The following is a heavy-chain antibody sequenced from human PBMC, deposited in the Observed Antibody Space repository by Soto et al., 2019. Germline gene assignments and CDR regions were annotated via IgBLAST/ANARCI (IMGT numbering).Heavy chain of an antibody. D-gene: IGHD3-10*01. CDR1: GGSFSGYY. J-gene: IGHJ6*02. Sequence: SETLSLTCAVYGGSFSGYYWSWIRQPPGKGLKWIGGLYHSGSTNYNPSLKSRVTISVDTSKNQFSLKLSSVTAADTAIYYCARGEYPGDSLRKRSGYYGMDVWGQGTTVTVSS. V-gene: IGHV4-34*01. CDR3: ARGEYPGDSLRKRSGYYGMDV. CDR2: LYHSGST.